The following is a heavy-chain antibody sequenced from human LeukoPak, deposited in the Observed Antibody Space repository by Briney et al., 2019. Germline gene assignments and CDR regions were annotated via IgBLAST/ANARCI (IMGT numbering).Heavy chain of an antibody. D-gene: IGHD1-1*01. Sequence: GGSLRLSCAASGFTFTRYWMHWVRQAPGKGLVWVSRSSTDGSSTTYADSVRGRFTISRDNAKNTVYLQMNSLRAEDTAVYYCAKGGTGYYFDSWGQGTLVTVSS. V-gene: IGHV3-74*01. CDR1: GFTFTRYW. J-gene: IGHJ4*02. CDR2: SSTDGSST. CDR3: AKGGTGYYFDS.